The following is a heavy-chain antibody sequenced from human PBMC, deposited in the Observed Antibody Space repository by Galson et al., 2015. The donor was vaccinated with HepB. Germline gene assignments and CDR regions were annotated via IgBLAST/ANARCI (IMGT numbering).Heavy chain of an antibody. J-gene: IGHJ4*02. V-gene: IGHV3-30*09. D-gene: IGHD2-2*01. Sequence: SLRLSCAASGFTFSSYAMHWVRQAPGKGLEWVAVISYDGSNKYYADSVKGRFAISRDNSKNTLYLQMNSLRAEDTAVYYCARGERAPDIVVVPAAPVLGQYFDYWGQGTLVTVSS. CDR3: ARGERAPDIVVVPAAPVLGQYFDY. CDR2: ISYDGSNK. CDR1: GFTFSSYA.